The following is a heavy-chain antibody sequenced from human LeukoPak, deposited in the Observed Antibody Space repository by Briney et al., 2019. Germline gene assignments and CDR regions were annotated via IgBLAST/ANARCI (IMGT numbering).Heavy chain of an antibody. CDR1: GYTLTELS. Sequence: GASVKVSCKVSGYTLTELSMHWVRQAPGKGPEWMGGFDPEDGETIYAQKFQGRVTMTEDTSTDTAYMELSSLRSEDTAVYYCAPTWYSSGWYMVYWGQGTLVTVSS. D-gene: IGHD6-19*01. CDR3: APTWYSSGWYMVY. V-gene: IGHV1-24*01. J-gene: IGHJ4*02. CDR2: FDPEDGET.